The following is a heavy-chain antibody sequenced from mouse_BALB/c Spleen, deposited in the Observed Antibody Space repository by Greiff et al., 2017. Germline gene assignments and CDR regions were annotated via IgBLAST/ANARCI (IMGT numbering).Heavy chain of an antibody. V-gene: IGHV3-5*02. CDR2: IYYSGTI. D-gene: IGHD2-2*01. CDR1: GISITTGNYR. J-gene: IGHJ2*01. CDR3: AREGGYGYPLYYFDY. Sequence: EVKLVESGPGLVQPSQTVSLTCTVTGISITTGNYRWSWIRQFPGNKLEWIGYIYYSGTITYNPSLTRRTTITRNTSKNQFFLEMNSLTAEDTATYYGAREGGYGYPLYYFDYWGQGTTLTVSS.